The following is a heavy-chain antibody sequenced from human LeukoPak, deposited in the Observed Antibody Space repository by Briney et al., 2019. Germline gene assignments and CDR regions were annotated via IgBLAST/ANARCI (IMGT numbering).Heavy chain of an antibody. CDR2: IYYNGST. CDR3: ARGSDCTNGVPLGSGGWFDP. J-gene: IGHJ5*02. Sequence: PSETLSLTCTVSGGSISGYYWSWIRQPPGKGLEWIAYIYYNGSTNYNPSLKSRVTISVDTSKNQFSLRLSSVTAADTAVYYCARGSDCTNGVPLGSGGWFDPWGQGTLVTVSS. V-gene: IGHV4-59*12. D-gene: IGHD2-8*01. CDR1: GGSISGYY.